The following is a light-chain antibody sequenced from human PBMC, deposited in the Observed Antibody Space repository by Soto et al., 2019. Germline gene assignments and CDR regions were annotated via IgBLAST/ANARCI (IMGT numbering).Light chain of an antibody. Sequence: DIVMTQSTLSLPVTPGEPASISCRSSHSLLHSNGYNYLDWYLQKPGQSPQLLIYLGSNRSSGVPDRFSGSGSGTDFTLKISRVEAEDVGVYYCMQALQTPPTFGQGTKVDI. V-gene: IGKV2-28*01. J-gene: IGKJ1*01. CDR3: MQALQTPPT. CDR1: HSLLHSNGYNY. CDR2: LGS.